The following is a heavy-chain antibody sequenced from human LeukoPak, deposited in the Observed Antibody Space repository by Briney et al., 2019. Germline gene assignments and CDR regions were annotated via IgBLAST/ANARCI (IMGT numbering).Heavy chain of an antibody. D-gene: IGHD2-2*02. Sequence: ASVKVSCKASGYTFTSYYMHWVRQAPGQGLEWMGIINPSGGSTSYAQKFQGRVTMTRDTSTSTAYMELSRLRSDDTAVYYCASFLLLYSYWGQGTLVSVSS. CDR1: GYTFTSYY. J-gene: IGHJ4*02. CDR2: INPSGGST. CDR3: ASFLLLYSY. V-gene: IGHV1-46*01.